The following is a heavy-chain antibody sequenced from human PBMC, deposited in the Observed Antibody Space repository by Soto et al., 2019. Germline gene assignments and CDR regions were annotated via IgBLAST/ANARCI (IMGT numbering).Heavy chain of an antibody. CDR2: IYYSGST. Sequence: SETLSLTCTVSGGSVSSGSYYWSWIRRPPGKGLEWIGYIYYSGSTNYNPSLKSRVTISVDTSKNQFSLKLSSVTAADTAVYYCAREAGYCSGGGCYGFGFDYWGQGTLVTVSS. CDR3: AREAGYCSGGGCYGFGFDY. J-gene: IGHJ4*02. V-gene: IGHV4-61*01. D-gene: IGHD2-15*01. CDR1: GGSVSSGSYY.